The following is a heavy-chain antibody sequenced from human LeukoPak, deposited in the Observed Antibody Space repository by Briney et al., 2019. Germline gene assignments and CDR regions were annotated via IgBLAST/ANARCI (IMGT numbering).Heavy chain of an antibody. D-gene: IGHD2-2*01. CDR2: ISAYNGNT. CDR3: ARASRGEYQLRSLPNF. V-gene: IGHV1-18*04. Sequence: ASVKVCCKASGYTFTICGINWVRQAPGQGLEWMGWISAYNGNTNYAQKLQGRVTMTTDTSTSTAYMELRSLRSDDTAVYYCARASRGEYQLRSLPNFWGQGTLVTVSS. J-gene: IGHJ4*02. CDR1: GYTFTICG.